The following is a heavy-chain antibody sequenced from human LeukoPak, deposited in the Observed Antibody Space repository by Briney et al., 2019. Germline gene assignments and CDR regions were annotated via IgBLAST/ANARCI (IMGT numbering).Heavy chain of an antibody. Sequence: GGSLRLSCAASGFTFSSYGMHWVRQAPGKGLEWVAVIWYDGSNKYYADSVKGRSTISRDNSKNTLYLQMNSLRAEDTAVYYCARDRVPDNWFDPWGQGTLVTVSS. CDR2: IWYDGSNK. CDR1: GFTFSSYG. CDR3: ARDRVPDNWFDP. D-gene: IGHD1-1*01. J-gene: IGHJ5*02. V-gene: IGHV3-33*01.